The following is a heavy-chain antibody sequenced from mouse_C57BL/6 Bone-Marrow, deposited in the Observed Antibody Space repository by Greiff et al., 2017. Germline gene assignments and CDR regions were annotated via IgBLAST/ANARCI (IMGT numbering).Heavy chain of an antibody. V-gene: IGHV1-72*01. CDR1: GYTFTSYW. CDR3: ARDGYSSYYAMDY. J-gene: IGHJ4*01. D-gene: IGHD2-3*01. Sequence: VKLQQPGAELVKPGASVKLSCKASGYTFTSYWMHWVKQRPGRGLEWIGRIDPSSGGTKYNEKFKSKATLTVDKPSSTAYMLLSSLTSEDSAVYYCARDGYSSYYAMDYWGQGTSVTVSS. CDR2: IDPSSGGT.